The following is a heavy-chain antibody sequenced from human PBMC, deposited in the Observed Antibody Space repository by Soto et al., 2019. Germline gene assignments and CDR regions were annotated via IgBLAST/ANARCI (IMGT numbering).Heavy chain of an antibody. J-gene: IGHJ3*02. V-gene: IGHV4-59*01. CDR2: IYYSGST. D-gene: IGHD6-25*01. CDR3: ARANSSEDAFDI. Sequence: QVQLQESGPGLVKPSETLSLTCTVSGGSISSYYWSWIRQPPGKGLEWIGYIYYSGSTNYNPSLKSRVTISVDTSKNQFSLKLSSVTAADTAVYYCARANSSEDAFDIWGQGTMVTVSS. CDR1: GGSISSYY.